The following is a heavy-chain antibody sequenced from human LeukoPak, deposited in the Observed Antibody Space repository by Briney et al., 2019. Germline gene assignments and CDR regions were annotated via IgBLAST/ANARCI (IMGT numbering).Heavy chain of an antibody. D-gene: IGHD7-27*01. J-gene: IGHJ4*02. CDR2: IYHSGST. Sequence: GSLRLSCAASGFRFSSYAMSWVRQAPGKGLEWIGEIYHSGSTNYNPSLKSRVTISVDKSKNQFSLKLSSVTAADTAVYYCASIPWGGYFDYWGQGTLVTVSS. CDR1: GFRFSSYAM. V-gene: IGHV4-4*02. CDR3: ASIPWGGYFDY.